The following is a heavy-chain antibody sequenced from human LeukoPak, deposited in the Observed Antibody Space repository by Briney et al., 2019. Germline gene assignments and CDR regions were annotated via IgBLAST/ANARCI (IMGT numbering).Heavy chain of an antibody. V-gene: IGHV4-28*01. J-gene: IGHJ4*02. CDR1: GXSISSSNW. Sequence: PSDTLSLTCAVSGXSISSSNWWGWIRQPPGKGLEWIGYIYHTGSTHYNPSLRSRATMSVDTSKNQFSLKLSSVTAVDTAVYFCARKIDSIHHFDDWGQGTLVTVSS. D-gene: IGHD3-22*01. CDR3: ARKIDSIHHFDD. CDR2: IYHTGST.